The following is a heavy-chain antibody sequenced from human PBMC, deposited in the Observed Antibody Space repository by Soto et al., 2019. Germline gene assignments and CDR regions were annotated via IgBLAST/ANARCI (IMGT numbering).Heavy chain of an antibody. CDR1: GFTLRNTW. J-gene: IGHJ4*02. D-gene: IGHD3-16*02. Sequence: GGSLRLSCAASGFTLRNTWMSWVRQVPGKGLEWVANMKEDRSDKYYVDSVRGRFTISGDNARNSMYLQMTSLRAEDTAIYYCARNYDYVWGGSRPSPYFDSWGQGTLVTVSS. V-gene: IGHV3-7*05. CDR2: MKEDRSDK. CDR3: ARNYDYVWGGSRPSPYFDS.